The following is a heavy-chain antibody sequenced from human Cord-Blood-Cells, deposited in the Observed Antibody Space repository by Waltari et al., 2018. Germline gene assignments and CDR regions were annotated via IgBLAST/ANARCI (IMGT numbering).Heavy chain of an antibody. J-gene: IGHJ4*02. CDR1: GFTFSSYS. Sequence: EVQLVESGGGLVQPGGSLRLSCAASGFTFSSYSMNWVRQAPGKGLGWVSYISSSSSTLYYADSGKGRFTSSRDNAKNSLYLQMNSLRDEDTAVYYCARVTRMHFDYWGQGTLVTVSS. CDR3: ARVTRMHFDY. V-gene: IGHV3-48*02. CDR2: ISSSSSTL. D-gene: IGHD3-16*01.